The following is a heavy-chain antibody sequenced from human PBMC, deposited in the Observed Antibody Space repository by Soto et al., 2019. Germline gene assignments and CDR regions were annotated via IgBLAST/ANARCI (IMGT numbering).Heavy chain of an antibody. V-gene: IGHV4-59*01. CDR1: GGSISSYY. J-gene: IGHJ4*02. Sequence: KASETLSLTCTVSGGSISSYYWSWIRQPPGKGLEWIGYIYYSGSTNYNPSLKSRVTISVDTSKNQFSLKLSSVTAADTAVYYCARAKAEYYDILTGYYGIDYWGQGTLVTVSS. CDR3: ARAKAEYYDILTGYYGIDY. D-gene: IGHD3-9*01. CDR2: IYYSGST.